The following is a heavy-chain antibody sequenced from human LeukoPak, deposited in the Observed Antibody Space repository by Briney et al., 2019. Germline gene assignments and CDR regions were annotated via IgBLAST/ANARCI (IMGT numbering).Heavy chain of an antibody. CDR1: GGSISSSNW. V-gene: IGHV4-4*02. CDR3: ARGDSGWYLGLGFDY. CDR2: IYHSGST. J-gene: IGHJ4*02. Sequence: PSGTLSLTCAVSGGSISSSNWWSWVRQPPGKGLEWIGEIYHSGSTNYKPSLKSRVTISVDKSKNQFSLKLRSVTAADTAVYYCARGDSGWYLGLGFDYWGQGTLVTVSS. D-gene: IGHD6-19*01.